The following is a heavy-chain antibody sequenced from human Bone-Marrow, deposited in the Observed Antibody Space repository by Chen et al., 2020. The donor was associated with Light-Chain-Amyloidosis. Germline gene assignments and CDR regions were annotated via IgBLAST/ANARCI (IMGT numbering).Heavy chain of an antibody. CDR2: ISWDGRST. D-gene: IGHD2-2*01. J-gene: IGHJ4*02. V-gene: IGHV3-43*01. CDR1: GFTFDDFT. Sequence: EVQLVESGGVVVQPGGSLRLSCAASGFTFDDFTMHWVRQVPGKGLEWVSLISWDGRSTYYADSVKGRFTISRDNSKNSLYLQMNSLRTEDIALYYCVKDIEQYQLLFGLGYWGQGTLVTVSS. CDR3: VKDIEQYQLLFGLGY.